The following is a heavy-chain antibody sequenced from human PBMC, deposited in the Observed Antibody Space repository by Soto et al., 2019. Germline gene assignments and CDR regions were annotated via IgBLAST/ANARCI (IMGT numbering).Heavy chain of an antibody. CDR3: AAGWYYYETGGDYDDPFDI. Sequence: SETLSLTCTFSGGSISSYYWSWIRQPPGKGLEWIGYIYYSGSTNYNPSLKSRVTISVDTSKNQFSLKLSSVTAADTAVYYCAAGWYYYETGGDYDDPFDIWGQGTMQTVSS. D-gene: IGHD3-22*01. CDR1: GGSISSYY. J-gene: IGHJ3*02. V-gene: IGHV4-59*08. CDR2: IYYSGST.